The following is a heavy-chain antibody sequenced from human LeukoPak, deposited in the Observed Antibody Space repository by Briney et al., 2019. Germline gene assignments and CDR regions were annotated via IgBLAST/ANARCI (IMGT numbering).Heavy chain of an antibody. CDR3: VKDPGIAAAVDY. D-gene: IGHD6-13*01. CDR2: ISDSGGRT. CDR1: GFPFSSYA. J-gene: IGHJ4*02. V-gene: IGHV3-23*01. Sequence: PGGSLRLSCAASGFPFSSYAMSWVRQAPGKGLEWVSVISDSGGRTYSAASMKGRFTISRDNSKDTLYLQMNSLRAEDTAVYYCVKDPGIAAAVDYWGQETLVTVSS.